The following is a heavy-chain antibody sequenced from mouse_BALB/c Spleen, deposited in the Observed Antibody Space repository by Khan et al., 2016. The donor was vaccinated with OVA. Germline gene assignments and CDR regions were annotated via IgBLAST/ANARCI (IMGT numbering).Heavy chain of an antibody. J-gene: IGHJ4*01. CDR1: GFNIKDTY. Sequence: EVQLQQSGAELVKPGASVKLSCTASGFNIKDTYMHWVKQRPEQGLEWIGRIDPANGNTKYDPKFQGKATITADTSSNTAYLQLSSLTSEDTAVYYCARDDGYYEGDYWGQGTSVTVSS. D-gene: IGHD2-3*01. V-gene: IGHV14-3*02. CDR2: IDPANGNT. CDR3: ARDDGYYEGDY.